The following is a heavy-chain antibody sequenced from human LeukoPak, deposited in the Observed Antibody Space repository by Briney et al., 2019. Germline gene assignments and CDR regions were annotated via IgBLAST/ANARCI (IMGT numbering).Heavy chain of an antibody. D-gene: IGHD1-1*01. CDR2: TWHDGNNK. J-gene: IGHJ3*02. V-gene: IGHV3-33*01. CDR1: GFAFSAYG. Sequence: PGRSLRLSCAAPGFAFSAYGMDWFRQLPGKGLGWVAVTWHDGNNKYYADSVKGRFTISRNNSKNTLYLQMDSLRAEDTAVYYCARGGPNWPSEPFDIWGQGTMVTVSS. CDR3: ARGGPNWPSEPFDI.